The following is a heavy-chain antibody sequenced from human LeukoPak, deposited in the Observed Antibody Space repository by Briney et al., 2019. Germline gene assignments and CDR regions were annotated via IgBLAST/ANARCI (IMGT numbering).Heavy chain of an antibody. V-gene: IGHV3-23*01. CDR2: ISVSGGDT. Sequence: GGSLRLSCAASGFTFSSYAMCWVRQAPGKGLEWVSTISVSGGDTYYASSVKGRFTISRDNSKNTLYLQMSSLRAEDTAVYYCAKDWGIVGGEFFDSWGQGTLVTVSS. D-gene: IGHD1-26*01. J-gene: IGHJ4*02. CDR1: GFTFSSYA. CDR3: AKDWGIVGGEFFDS.